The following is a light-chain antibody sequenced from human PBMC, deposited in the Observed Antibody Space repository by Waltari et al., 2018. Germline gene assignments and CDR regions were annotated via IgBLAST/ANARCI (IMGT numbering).Light chain of an antibody. Sequence: VLTQTPRTPSLSPGDRATLSCRASQSVIKYLAWYQQKPGRAPKLLIYHASTKATGIPDRFSGSGSGTDFSLTISRLEPEDFAVYYCQKYDSLPATFGQGTRVEIK. CDR3: QKYDSLPAT. CDR1: QSVIKY. V-gene: IGKV3-20*01. CDR2: HAS. J-gene: IGKJ1*01.